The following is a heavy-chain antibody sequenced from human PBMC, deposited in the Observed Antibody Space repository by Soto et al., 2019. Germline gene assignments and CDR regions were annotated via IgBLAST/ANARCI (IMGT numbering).Heavy chain of an antibody. CDR2: IYYSGST. V-gene: IGHV4-59*01. CDR1: GGSISSYY. CDR3: ARVLLNKWFDP. J-gene: IGHJ5*02. Sequence: SETLSVKCIVLGGSISSYYWSWIRQPPGKGLEWIGYIYYSGSTNYNPSLKSRVTISVDTSKNQFSLKLSSVTAADTAVYYCARVLLNKWFDPWGQGTLVTVSS.